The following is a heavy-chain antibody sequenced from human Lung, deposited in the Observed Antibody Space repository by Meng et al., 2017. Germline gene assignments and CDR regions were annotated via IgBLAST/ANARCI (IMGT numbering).Heavy chain of an antibody. CDR1: GWSFSAYY. V-gene: IGHV4-34*01. CDR2: INHSRST. D-gene: IGHD4-11*01. CDR3: VRGPTTMAHDFDY. Sequence: QVQLQQWGAGLLKPSDTLSLACVVSGWSFSAYYWSWVREPPGKGLEWIGEINHSRSTNYTPSLESRASIPVGTPQNNLSLKLISVTAADSAVYYCVRGPTTMAHDFDYWGQGTLVTVSS. J-gene: IGHJ4*02.